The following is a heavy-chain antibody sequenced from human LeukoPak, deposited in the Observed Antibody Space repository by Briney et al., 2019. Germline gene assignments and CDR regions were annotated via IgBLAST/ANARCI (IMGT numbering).Heavy chain of an antibody. CDR1: GFTFSSYA. CDR3: AKATYSNYGLLLNYFDY. Sequence: PGGSLRLSCAASGFTFSSYAMSWVRQAPGKGLEWVSAISGSGGSTYYADSVKGRFTISRDNSKNTLYLQMNSLRAEDTAVYYCAKATYSNYGLLLNYFDYWGQGTLVTVSS. D-gene: IGHD4-11*01. CDR2: ISGSGGST. V-gene: IGHV3-23*01. J-gene: IGHJ4*02.